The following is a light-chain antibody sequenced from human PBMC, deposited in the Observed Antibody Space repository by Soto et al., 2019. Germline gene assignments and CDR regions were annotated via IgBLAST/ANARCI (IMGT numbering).Light chain of an antibody. CDR2: GSS. J-gene: IGLJ1*01. Sequence: QSVLTQPPSVSGAPGQRVTISCTGSSSNFGAGYDVHWYQQLPGTAPKLLIYGSSNRPSGVPDRFSGSKSGTSASLAITGLQAEDEADYYCQSYDSSLSRVFGTGTKLTVL. CDR1: SSNFGAGYD. V-gene: IGLV1-40*01. CDR3: QSYDSSLSRV.